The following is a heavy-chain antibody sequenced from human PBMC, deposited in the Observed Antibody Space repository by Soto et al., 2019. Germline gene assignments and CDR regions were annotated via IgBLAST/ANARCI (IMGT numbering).Heavy chain of an antibody. J-gene: IGHJ4*02. CDR2: ISGSGGST. Sequence: GSLRLSCAASGFTFSSYAMSWVRQAPGKGLEWVSAISGSGGSTYYADSVKGRFTISRDNSKNTLYLQMNSLRAEDTAVYYCAKDPPDSSGYYFPYYFDYWGQGTLVTVSS. CDR1: GFTFSSYA. D-gene: IGHD3-22*01. V-gene: IGHV3-23*01. CDR3: AKDPPDSSGYYFPYYFDY.